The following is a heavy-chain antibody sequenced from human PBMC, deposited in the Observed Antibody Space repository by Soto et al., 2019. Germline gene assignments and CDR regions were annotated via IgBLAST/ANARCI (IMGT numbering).Heavy chain of an antibody. J-gene: IGHJ4*02. V-gene: IGHV3-21*01. CDR2: ISSSSSYI. CDR1: GFTFSSYS. Sequence: EVQLVESGGGLVKPGGSLRLSCAASGFTFSSYSMNWVRQAPGKGLEWVSSISSSSSYIYYADSVKGRFTISRDNAKTSLYLQMNSLRAEDTAGYFCTXHPXXXXGHXYYFDYWGQGTLVTVSS. CDR3: TXHPXXXXGHXYYFDY.